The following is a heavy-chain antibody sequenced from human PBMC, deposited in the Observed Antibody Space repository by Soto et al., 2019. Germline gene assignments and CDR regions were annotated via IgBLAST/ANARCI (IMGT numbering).Heavy chain of an antibody. V-gene: IGHV3-21*01. CDR3: ARDRDGSYFY. CDR1: GFTFSTYT. D-gene: IGHD1-26*01. CDR2: ISSSSAFI. Sequence: GGSLRLSCAASGFTFSTYTMNWVRQAPGKGLEWVSSISSSSAFIYYADSMKGRFTISRDNAKNSLYLKMNSLRAEDTAVYYCARDRDGSYFYWGQGTLVIVSS. J-gene: IGHJ4*02.